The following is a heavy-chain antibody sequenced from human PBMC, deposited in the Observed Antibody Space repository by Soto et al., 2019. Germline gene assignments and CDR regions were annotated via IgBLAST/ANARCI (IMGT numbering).Heavy chain of an antibody. D-gene: IGHD6-19*01. J-gene: IGHJ4*02. Sequence: SVKVACQASGGTFSSYGISWVRQAPGQGLEWMGGIIPIFGTANYAQKFQGRVTITADKSTSTAYMELSSLRSEDTAVYYCARATYEGRIAVALAYWGQGTLVTVPS. CDR3: ARATYEGRIAVALAY. CDR1: GGTFSSYG. V-gene: IGHV1-69*06. CDR2: IIPIFGTA.